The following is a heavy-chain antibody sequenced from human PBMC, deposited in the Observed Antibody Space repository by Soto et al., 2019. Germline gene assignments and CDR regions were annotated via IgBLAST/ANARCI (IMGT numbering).Heavy chain of an antibody. D-gene: IGHD3-3*01. CDR1: GYTFTGYY. Sequence: GGSVKVSCKASGYTFTGYYMHWVRQAPGQGLEWMGWINPNSGGTNYAQKFQGWVTMTRDTSISTAYMELSRLRSDDTAVYYCARGGVRDGYYYMDVWGKGTTVTVSS. V-gene: IGHV1-2*04. J-gene: IGHJ6*03. CDR2: INPNSGGT. CDR3: ARGGVRDGYYYMDV.